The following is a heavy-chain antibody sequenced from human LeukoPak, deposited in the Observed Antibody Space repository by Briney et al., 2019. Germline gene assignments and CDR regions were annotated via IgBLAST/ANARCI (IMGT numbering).Heavy chain of an antibody. V-gene: IGHV5-51*01. D-gene: IGHD1-7*01. J-gene: IGHJ3*02. CDR3: ARVLETTAAFDM. CDR2: IYPRDSDT. CDR1: GXRFISYC. Sequence: GESLKISFKGSGXRFISYCIGWVRQMPGKGLEWMGIIYPRDSDTRYSPSFQGQVTISADKSISTAYLQWSSLKASDTAMYYCARVLETTAAFDMWGQGTMVTVSS.